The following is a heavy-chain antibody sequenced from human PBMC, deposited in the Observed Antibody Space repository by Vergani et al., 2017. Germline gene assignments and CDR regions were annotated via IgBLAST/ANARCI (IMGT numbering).Heavy chain of an antibody. V-gene: IGHV1-18*04. D-gene: IGHD6-19*01. CDR2: ISAYNGNT. J-gene: IGHJ4*02. Sequence: QVQLVQSGAEVKKPGASVKVSCKASGYTFTSYYMHWVRQAPGQGLEWMGWISAYNGNTNYAQKLQGRVTMTTDTSKSPAYMELRSLRSDDTAVYYCARNQGYSSGWYYSDYWGQGTLVTVSS. CDR1: GYTFTSYY. CDR3: ARNQGYSSGWYYSDY.